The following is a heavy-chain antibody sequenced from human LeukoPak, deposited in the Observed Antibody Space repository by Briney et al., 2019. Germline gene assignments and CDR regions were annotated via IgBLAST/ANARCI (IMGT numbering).Heavy chain of an antibody. D-gene: IGHD3-10*01. CDR3: ARLGSGSNY. CDR1: GDSVSSNSAA. V-gene: IGHV6-1*01. CDR2: TYYRSKWYT. Sequence: SQTLTLTCAISGDSVSSNSAAWIWIRQSPSRGLEWLGRTYYRSKWYTEYAVSVKSRITINPDTSKNQFSLQLSSVNPEDTAVYYCARLGSGSNYWGQGTLVTVSS. J-gene: IGHJ4*02.